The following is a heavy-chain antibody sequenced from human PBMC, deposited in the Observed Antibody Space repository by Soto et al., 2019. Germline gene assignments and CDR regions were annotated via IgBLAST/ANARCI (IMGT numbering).Heavy chain of an antibody. CDR2: INSVGSST. V-gene: IGHV3-74*01. J-gene: IGHJ4*02. D-gene: IGHD3-16*02. Sequence: GGSLRLSCAASGFTFSSYWMHWVRQAPGKGLVWVSRINSVGSSTSYADSVKGRFTISRDNAKNTLYLQMNSLRAEDTAVYYCARDRADYIWGSYRYFGYWGQGTLVTVSS. CDR1: GFTFSSYW. CDR3: ARDRADYIWGSYRYFGY.